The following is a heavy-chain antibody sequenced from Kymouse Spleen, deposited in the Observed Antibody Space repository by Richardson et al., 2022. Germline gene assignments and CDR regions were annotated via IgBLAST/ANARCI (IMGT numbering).Heavy chain of an antibody. CDR3: ARGLTMVRGVIITRAEYFQH. J-gene: IGHJ1*01. CDR2: INWNGGST. Sequence: EVQLVESGGGVVRPGGSLRLSCAASGFTFDDYGMSWVRQAPGKGLEWVSGINWNGGSTGYADSVKGRFTISRDNAKNSLYLQMNSLRAEDTALYYCARGLTMVRGVIITRAEYFQHWGQGTLVTVSS. V-gene: IGHV3-20*d01. D-gene: IGHD3-10*01. CDR1: GFTFDDYG.